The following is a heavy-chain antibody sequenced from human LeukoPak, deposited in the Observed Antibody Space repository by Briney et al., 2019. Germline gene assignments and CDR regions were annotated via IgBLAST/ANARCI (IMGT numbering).Heavy chain of an antibody. CDR2: VRSKTNNYAT. CDR3: TRLRGERASGDY. Sequence: GGSLRLSCTASGFTFSGFAVHCVRQASGEGLEWVGRVRSKTNNYATEYAVSVKGRFTISRDDSKNTVYLQMNSLKTEDTAVYYCTRLRGERASGDYWGQGTLVTVSS. D-gene: IGHD2-15*01. J-gene: IGHJ4*02. CDR1: GFTFSGFA. V-gene: IGHV3-73*01.